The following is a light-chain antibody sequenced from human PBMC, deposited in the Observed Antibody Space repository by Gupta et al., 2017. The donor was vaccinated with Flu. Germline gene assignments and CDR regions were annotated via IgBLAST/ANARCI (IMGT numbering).Light chain of an antibody. CDR1: SPNIGSNA. CDR2: GNS. J-gene: IGLJ1*01. Sequence: QSVLAQPPSASGTPGQRVTISSSGSSPNIGSNAVNWYQQVPSAAPKLLIYGNSQRPSGVPDRFSGSKSGTSASLAITGLQSDDEADYYCAAWDDSLHGHYVFGTGTRVTVL. CDR3: AAWDDSLHGHYV. V-gene: IGLV1-44*01.